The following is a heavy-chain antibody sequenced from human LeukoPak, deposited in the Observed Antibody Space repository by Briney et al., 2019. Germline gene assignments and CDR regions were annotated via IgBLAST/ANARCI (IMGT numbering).Heavy chain of an antibody. J-gene: IGHJ5*02. Sequence: PGGSLRLSCAASGFTVSSNYMNWVRQAPGKGLEWISYINDSGKTRYYADSVKGRFTISRDNAKNSLYLQMNSLRAEDTAVYYCVRDHSGWSLDPWGQGTLVAVSS. CDR3: VRDHSGWSLDP. CDR2: INDSGKTR. D-gene: IGHD6-19*01. V-gene: IGHV3-48*03. CDR1: GFTVSSNY.